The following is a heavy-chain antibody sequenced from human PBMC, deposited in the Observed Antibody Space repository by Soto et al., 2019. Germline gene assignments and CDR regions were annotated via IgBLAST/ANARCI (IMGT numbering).Heavy chain of an antibody. CDR1: GFTFSSYA. Sequence: GGSLRLSCAASGFTFSSYAMSWVRQAPGKGLEWVSAISGSGGSTYYADSVKGRFTISRDNSKNTLYLQMNSLRAEDTAVYYCAKVAWGVKSSSTLRFGTGGFDYWGQGTLVTVSS. CDR3: AKVAWGVKSSSTLRFGTGGFDY. CDR2: ISGSGGST. D-gene: IGHD2-2*01. V-gene: IGHV3-23*01. J-gene: IGHJ4*02.